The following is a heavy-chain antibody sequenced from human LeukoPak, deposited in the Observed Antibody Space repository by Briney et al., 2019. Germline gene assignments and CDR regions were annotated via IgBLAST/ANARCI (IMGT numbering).Heavy chain of an antibody. CDR3: ARGLSVVVPAAIQGGYYFDY. J-gene: IGHJ4*02. Sequence: SETLSLTCAVSGESFSGYFWTWIRQPPGKGLEWIGEINHSGSTNYNPSLKSRVTISVDTSKNQFSLKLSSVTAADTAVYYCARGLSVVVPAAIQGGYYFDYWGQGTLVTVSS. V-gene: IGHV4-34*01. CDR2: INHSGST. D-gene: IGHD2-2*02. CDR1: GESFSGYF.